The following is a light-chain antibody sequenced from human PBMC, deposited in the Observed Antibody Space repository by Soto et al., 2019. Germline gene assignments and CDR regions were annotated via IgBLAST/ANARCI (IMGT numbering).Light chain of an antibody. J-gene: IGKJ2*02. CDR2: AAS. CDR1: QSITSY. V-gene: IGKV1-39*01. CDR3: QQSYGTPRT. Sequence: DIQMTQSPSSLSASVGDRVTITCRASQSITSYLNWYQHKPGKAPKLLIYAASSLQSGVPSRFSGSGSGTDFTLTISSLQPEDAANYYCQQSYGTPRTFGQGTKLEIK.